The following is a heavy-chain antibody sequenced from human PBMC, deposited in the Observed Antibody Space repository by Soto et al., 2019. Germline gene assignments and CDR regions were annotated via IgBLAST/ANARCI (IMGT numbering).Heavy chain of an antibody. D-gene: IGHD3-10*01. J-gene: IGHJ5*02. V-gene: IGHV3-33*01. Sequence: QVQLAESGGGVVQPGMSLRLSCAASGYTFIRYGMHWVRQAPGKGLEWVAVIWYDGSNKYYADSVKGRFTISRDNSKNTVFLQMDSLRVEDTALYYCARDGSGGAWGWFDPWGQGTLVSVSS. CDR1: GYTFIRYG. CDR2: IWYDGSNK. CDR3: ARDGSGGAWGWFDP.